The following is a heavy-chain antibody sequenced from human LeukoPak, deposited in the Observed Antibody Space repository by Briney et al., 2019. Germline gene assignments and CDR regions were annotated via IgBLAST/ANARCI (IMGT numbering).Heavy chain of an antibody. V-gene: IGHV4-30-2*01. CDR3: ARGPPFRGVTNP. CDR2: INHSGST. Sequence: PSQTLSLTCTVSGGSISSGGYYWSWIRQPPGKGLEWIGEINHSGSTNYNPSLKSRVTISVDTSKNQFSLKLSSVTAADTAVYYCARGPPFRGVTNPWGQGTLVTVSS. D-gene: IGHD3-16*01. CDR1: GGSISSGGYY. J-gene: IGHJ5*02.